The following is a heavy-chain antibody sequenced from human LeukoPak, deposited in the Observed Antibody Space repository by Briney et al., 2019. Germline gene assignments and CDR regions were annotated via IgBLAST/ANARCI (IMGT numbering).Heavy chain of an antibody. CDR2: IWNDGSNK. V-gene: IGHV3-33*06. J-gene: IGHJ4*02. CDR3: AKDAQRGFDYSNSLEN. Sequence: GRSLRLSCAASRFTFSHYGMHWVRQAPGKGPEWVAVIWNDGSNKYYADSVKGRFTVSRDNSQNRLYLQMNSLRPEDTAVYYCAKDAQRGFDYSNSLENWGQGTLVTVSS. D-gene: IGHD4-11*01. CDR1: RFTFSHYG.